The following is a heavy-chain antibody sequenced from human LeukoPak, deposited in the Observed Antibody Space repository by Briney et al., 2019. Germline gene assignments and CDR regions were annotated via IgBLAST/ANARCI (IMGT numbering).Heavy chain of an antibody. J-gene: IGHJ4*02. D-gene: IGHD2-15*01. CDR3: ASLPIDYCSGGSCYSDDY. Sequence: PGGSLRLSCAASGFTFDCCGMHWVRQAPGKGLEWVAFIRNVGNDKYYADSVKGRFFISRDNSKNTLYLQMNSLRAEDTAVYYCASLPIDYCSGGSCYSDDYWGQGTLVTVSS. V-gene: IGHV3-30*02. CDR1: GFTFDCCG. CDR2: IRNVGNDK.